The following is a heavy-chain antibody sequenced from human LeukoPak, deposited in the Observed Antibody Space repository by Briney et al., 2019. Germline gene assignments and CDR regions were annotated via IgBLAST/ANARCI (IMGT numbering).Heavy chain of an antibody. J-gene: IGHJ4*02. CDR2: ISSSSSYI. V-gene: IGHV3-21*01. D-gene: IGHD3-22*01. CDR3: ARDLGYYYDSSGYISAIDY. CDR1: GFTFSSYS. Sequence: GGSLRLSCAASGFTFSSYSMNWVRQAPGKGLEWVSSISSSSSYIYYADSVKGRFTISRDNAKNSLYLQMNSLRAEDTAVYYCARDLGYYYDSSGYISAIDYWGQGTPVTVSS.